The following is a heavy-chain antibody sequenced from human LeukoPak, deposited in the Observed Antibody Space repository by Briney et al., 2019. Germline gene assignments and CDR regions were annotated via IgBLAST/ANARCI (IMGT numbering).Heavy chain of an antibody. CDR1: GITFNA. V-gene: IGHV3-33*01. Sequence: GGSLRLSCAASGITFNAIHWVRQAPGKGLEWVALTWYDGRNKYYADSVKGRFTISIDNSKNMVYLHMNSLRADDTAVYYCARGQTTVTNWGQGTLVTVSS. D-gene: IGHD4-17*01. J-gene: IGHJ4*02. CDR2: TWYDGRNK. CDR3: ARGQTTVTN.